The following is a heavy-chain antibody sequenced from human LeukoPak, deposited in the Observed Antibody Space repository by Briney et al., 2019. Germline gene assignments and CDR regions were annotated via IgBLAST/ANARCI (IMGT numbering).Heavy chain of an antibody. V-gene: IGHV4-4*07. CDR2: IYISGNT. CDR1: GVSVSDAY. J-gene: IGHJ4*02. D-gene: IGHD4-23*01. Sequence: SDTLSLTCSVSGVSVSDAYWSWMRQPAGKGLEWIGRIYISGNTNSNPSLKSRVTMSLDASKNQFSLELRSVTAADTAVYYCARNSGDYWGQGNLVTVSS. CDR3: ARNSGDY.